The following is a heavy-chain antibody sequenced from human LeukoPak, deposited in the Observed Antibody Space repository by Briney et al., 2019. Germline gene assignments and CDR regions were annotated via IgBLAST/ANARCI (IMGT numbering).Heavy chain of an antibody. V-gene: IGHV3-53*01. CDR2: IYSGGST. CDR1: GFAFSDYY. CDR3: ARVWELSFDY. J-gene: IGHJ4*02. Sequence: GGSLRLSCAASGFAFSDYYMTWVRQAPGKGLEWVSVIYSGGSTNHADSVKGRFTISRDNSKNTVHLQMNSLRAEDTAVYYCARVWELSFDYWGQGTLVTVSS. D-gene: IGHD1-26*01.